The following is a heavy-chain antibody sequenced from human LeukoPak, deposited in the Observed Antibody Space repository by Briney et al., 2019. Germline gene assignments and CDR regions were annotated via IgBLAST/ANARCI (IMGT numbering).Heavy chain of an antibody. J-gene: IGHJ3*02. V-gene: IGHV5-51*01. Sequence: ESLKISCKSSGYRFTTYWIGWVRQMPGKGLEWMGIIYPDDSDTKYSPSFQGQVTISADKSISTAYLQWSSLKASDTAMYYCARLKYCSSTSCPGDAFDIWGQGTMVTVSS. D-gene: IGHD2-2*01. CDR2: IYPDDSDT. CDR1: GYRFTTYW. CDR3: ARLKYCSSTSCPGDAFDI.